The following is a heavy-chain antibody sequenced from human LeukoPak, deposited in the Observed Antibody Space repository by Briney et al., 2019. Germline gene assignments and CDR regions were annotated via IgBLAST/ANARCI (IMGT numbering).Heavy chain of an antibody. CDR1: GGSISSGDYY. D-gene: IGHD3-10*01. J-gene: IGHJ3*02. Sequence: SETLSLTCTVSGGSISSGDYYWSWIRQPPGKGLEWIGYIYYSGSTYYNPSLKSRVTISVDTSKNQFSLKLSSVTAADTAVYYCARGFSGGSGSYWGDAFDIWGQGTMVTISS. V-gene: IGHV4-30-4*01. CDR2: IYYSGST. CDR3: ARGFSGGSGSYWGDAFDI.